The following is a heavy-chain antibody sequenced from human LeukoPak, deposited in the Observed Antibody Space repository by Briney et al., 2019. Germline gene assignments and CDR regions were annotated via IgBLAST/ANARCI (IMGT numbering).Heavy chain of an antibody. CDR3: AKDPVGATLILGDYFDY. Sequence: GGSLRLSCAVSGFTFSSYGMSWVRQAPGKGLEWVSAISNSGGSTFYADSVKGRFTISRDNSKNTLYLQMNSLRAEDTAVYYCAKDPVGATLILGDYFDYWGQGTLVTVSS. CDR1: GFTFSSYG. J-gene: IGHJ4*02. CDR2: ISNSGGST. D-gene: IGHD1-26*01. V-gene: IGHV3-23*01.